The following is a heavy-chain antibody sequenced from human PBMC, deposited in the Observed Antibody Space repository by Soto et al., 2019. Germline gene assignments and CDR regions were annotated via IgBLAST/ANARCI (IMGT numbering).Heavy chain of an antibody. V-gene: IGHV3-23*01. CDR2: VSASGGST. J-gene: IGHJ2*01. Sequence: EVQLLESGGGLVQPGGSLRLSCAASGFRFSSYAMSWVRQAPGKGLEWVSTVSASGGSTHYADSVKGRFTISRDNSKNTVYMQLKSLREEDTAIYYCAGGELSHAVRRYFDLWGRGTLVTVSS. D-gene: IGHD1-7*01. CDR3: AGGELSHAVRRYFDL. CDR1: GFRFSSYA.